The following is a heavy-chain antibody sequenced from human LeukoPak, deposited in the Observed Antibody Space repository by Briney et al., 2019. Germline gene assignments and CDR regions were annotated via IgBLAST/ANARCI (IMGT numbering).Heavy chain of an antibody. J-gene: IGHJ5*02. CDR2: IYYSGSA. D-gene: IGHD1-7*01. Sequence: PSETLSLTCTVSGGXISSYYCSWIRQPPGKGLEWIGYIYYSGSANYNPSLKSRVTISVDTSKNQFSLKLSSVTAADTAVYYCARHNPTGTGTNWWFDPWGQGTLVTVSS. V-gene: IGHV4-59*08. CDR1: GGXISSYY. CDR3: ARHNPTGTGTNWWFDP.